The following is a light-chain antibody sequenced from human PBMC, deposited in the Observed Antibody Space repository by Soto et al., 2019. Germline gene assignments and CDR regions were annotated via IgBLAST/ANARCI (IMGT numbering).Light chain of an antibody. CDR3: QQYNSYLWT. J-gene: IGKJ1*01. CDR1: QSISSW. Sequence: DIQMTQSPSTLSASVGHGVTITCRASQSISSWLAWYQQKPGKAPKLLIYDASSLESGVPSRFSGSGSGTESTLTISSLQPDDFATYYCQQYNSYLWTFGQGTKVDI. V-gene: IGKV1-5*01. CDR2: DAS.